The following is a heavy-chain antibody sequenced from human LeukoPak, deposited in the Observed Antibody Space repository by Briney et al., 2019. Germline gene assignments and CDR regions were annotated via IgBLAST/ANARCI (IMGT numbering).Heavy chain of an antibody. V-gene: IGHV4-39*07. D-gene: IGHD2-2*01. Sequence: SETLSLTCTVSGGSISSSSYYWSWIRQPPGKGLEWIGEINHSGSTNYNPPLKSRVTISVDTSKNQFSLKLSSVTAADTAVYYCARRTYQLLSRYYYYYYYMDVWGKGTTVTISS. CDR3: ARRTYQLLSRYYYYYYYMDV. J-gene: IGHJ6*03. CDR1: GGSISSSSYY. CDR2: INHSGST.